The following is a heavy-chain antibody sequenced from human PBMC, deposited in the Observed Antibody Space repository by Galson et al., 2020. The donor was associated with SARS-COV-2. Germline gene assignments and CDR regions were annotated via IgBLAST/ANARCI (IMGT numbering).Heavy chain of an antibody. CDR3: ARVRWSGVVMIREENLFDY. CDR2: ISGYNGNT. Sequence: ASVKVSCRTSGYSFTTYGVSWLRQAPGQGLEWMGWISGYNGNTDYAQKLQGRVTMTIDTSRNTAYMELRSLTSDDTAVYYCARVRWSGVVMIREENLFDYWGQGTLVTVSS. CDR1: GYSFTTYG. V-gene: IGHV1-18*01. J-gene: IGHJ4*02. D-gene: IGHD3-3*01.